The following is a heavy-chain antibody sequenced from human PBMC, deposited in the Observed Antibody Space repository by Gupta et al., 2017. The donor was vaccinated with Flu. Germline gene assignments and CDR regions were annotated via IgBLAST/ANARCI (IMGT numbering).Heavy chain of an antibody. CDR1: GFTFSSQT. V-gene: IGHV3-21*02. D-gene: IGHD6-19*01. CDR3: GKDEKTTAVAGTATAY. CDR2: ISSSSDYI. Sequence: EVQLVGSGGGLVKPGGSLRLSCAASGFTFSSQTMNWVRQAPGKGLGWVSSISSSSDYIFYGDSVRGRFTISRDNAQNSLYLQMDSLRAEDTAVYDCGKDEKTTAVAGTATAYWGQGILVIVSS. J-gene: IGHJ4*02.